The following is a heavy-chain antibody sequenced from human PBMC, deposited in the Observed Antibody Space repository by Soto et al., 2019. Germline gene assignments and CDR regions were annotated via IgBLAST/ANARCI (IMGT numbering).Heavy chain of an antibody. CDR1: GGSISSSSYY. Sequence: SETLSLTCTVSGGSISSSSYYWGWIRQPPGQGLEWIGSIYYSGSTYYNPSLKSRATISVDTSKNQFSLKLSSVTAADTAVYYCGGRGYYYGSGSGGEFDYWGQGTLVTV. CDR3: GGRGYYYGSGSGGEFDY. J-gene: IGHJ4*02. CDR2: IYYSGST. D-gene: IGHD3-10*01. V-gene: IGHV4-39*01.